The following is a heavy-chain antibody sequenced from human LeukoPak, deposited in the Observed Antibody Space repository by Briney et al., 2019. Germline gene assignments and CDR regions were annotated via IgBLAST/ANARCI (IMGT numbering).Heavy chain of an antibody. CDR1: GGSISSGDYY. CDR3: ARYGSGYAFDI. V-gene: IGHV4-30-4*08. J-gene: IGHJ3*02. CDR2: IYYSGST. D-gene: IGHD3-10*01. Sequence: SETLSLTCTVSGGSISSGDYYWSWIRQPPGKGLEWIGYIYYSGSTYYNPSLKSRVTISVDTSKNQFSLKLSSVTAADTAVYYCARYGSGYAFDIWGQGTMATVSS.